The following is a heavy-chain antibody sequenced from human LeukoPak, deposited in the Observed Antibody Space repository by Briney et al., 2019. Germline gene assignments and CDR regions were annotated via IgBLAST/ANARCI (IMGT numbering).Heavy chain of an antibody. CDR2: INHSGST. D-gene: IGHD1-20*01. CDR3: ATGPSNWMYRCVDP. CDR1: GGSFSGYY. Sequence: SETLSLTCAVYGGSFSGYYWSWIRQPPGKGLEWIGEINHSGSTNYNPSLKSRVTISVDTSKNQFSLKLSSVTAADTAVYYCATGPSNWMYRCVDPWGQGTLVTVSS. J-gene: IGHJ5*02. V-gene: IGHV4-34*01.